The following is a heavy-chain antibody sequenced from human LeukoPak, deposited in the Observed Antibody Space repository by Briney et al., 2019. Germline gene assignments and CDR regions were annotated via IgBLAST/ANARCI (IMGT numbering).Heavy chain of an antibody. CDR2: INHSGST. CDR3: ARGLDLQWLPTGGTDY. V-gene: IGHV4-34*01. CDR1: GGSFSGYY. D-gene: IGHD6-19*01. J-gene: IGHJ4*02. Sequence: PSETLSLTCAVYGGSFSGYYWSWIRQPPGKGLEWIGEINHSGSTNYNPSLKSRVTISVDTSKNQFSLKLSSVTAADTAVYYCARGLDLQWLPTGGTDYWGQGTLVTVSS.